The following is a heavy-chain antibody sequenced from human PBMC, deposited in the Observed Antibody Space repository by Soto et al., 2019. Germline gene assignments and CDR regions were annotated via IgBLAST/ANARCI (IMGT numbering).Heavy chain of an antibody. Sequence: QVQLVQSGVEGKRPGASMKVSCRASGSPLTGYNMPWVRKAPGQGFGWMGWINPNSGGTNYAQKFQGRVSMTRDKSISTAYMELSSLRSEDTAVYYCARDLGGYKSQYYFDYWGQGTLVTVSS. CDR1: GSPLTGYN. J-gene: IGHJ4*02. D-gene: IGHD5-12*01. CDR2: INPNSGGT. CDR3: ARDLGGYKSQYYFDY. V-gene: IGHV1-2*02.